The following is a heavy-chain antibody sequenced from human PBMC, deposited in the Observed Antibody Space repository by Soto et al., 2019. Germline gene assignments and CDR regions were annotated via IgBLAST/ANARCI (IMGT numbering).Heavy chain of an antibody. D-gene: IGHD3-22*01. CDR3: ARVGYCDSDGFPRPYDY. J-gene: IGHJ4*02. CDR2: IYGGNDKT. V-gene: IGHV1-3*01. Sequence: ASVKVSCKASGYNFTTYAIYRVRQAPRQRLEWLGWIYGGNDKTGYSQRFQGSLTITKKTSATTAFMELSNLRSEDTAVYYCARVGYCDSDGFPRPYDYWGQGTLVTVSS. CDR1: GYNFTTYA.